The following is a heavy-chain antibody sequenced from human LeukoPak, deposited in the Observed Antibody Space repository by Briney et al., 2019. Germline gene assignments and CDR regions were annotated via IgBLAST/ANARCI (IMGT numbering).Heavy chain of an antibody. V-gene: IGHV3-21*01. D-gene: IGHD2-8*02. CDR1: GFTFSSYT. Sequence: GGSLRLSCAASGFTFSSYTMNWVRQAPGKGLEWVSSIGSGSSYIYYADSVKGRFSISRDNAKNSLYLQLSSLRVEDTAVYYCARARGSCAGGRCYSEYWGRGTLVTVSS. CDR3: ARARGSCAGGRCYSEY. J-gene: IGHJ4*02. CDR2: IGSGSSYI.